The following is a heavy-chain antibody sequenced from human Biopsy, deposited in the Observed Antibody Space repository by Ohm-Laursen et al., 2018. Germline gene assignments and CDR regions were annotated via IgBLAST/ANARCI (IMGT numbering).Heavy chain of an antibody. D-gene: IGHD3-3*01. J-gene: IGHJ5*02. V-gene: IGHV3-23*01. Sequence: GSLSLSRSASVFTYSGHPISWVRQAPGKGLECVSIIDGGGGSTWYSDPVKGRFTISRDNSKNTLYLQMISLSAEDTAMYYCARDLYDFCGGCPFDPWGQGTLVTVSP. CDR2: IDGGGGST. CDR1: VFTYSGHP. CDR3: ARDLYDFCGGCPFDP.